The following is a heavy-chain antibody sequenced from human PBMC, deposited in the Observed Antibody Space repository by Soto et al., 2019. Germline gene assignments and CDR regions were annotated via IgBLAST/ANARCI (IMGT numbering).Heavy chain of an antibody. J-gene: IGHJ5*02. V-gene: IGHV1-18*01. D-gene: IGHD3-10*01. CDR1: GYNFTSYG. CDR2: ISGYNGNT. Sequence: QVQLVQSGAEVKKPGASVKVSCKTSGYNFTSYGISWVRQAPGQGLEWMGWISGYNGNTNYAQKLQGRVTMTTDTSTSTAYMELRNLRSDDTAVYYCAREAVGGGLVRGDHWFDPWGQGTLVTVSS. CDR3: AREAVGGGLVRGDHWFDP.